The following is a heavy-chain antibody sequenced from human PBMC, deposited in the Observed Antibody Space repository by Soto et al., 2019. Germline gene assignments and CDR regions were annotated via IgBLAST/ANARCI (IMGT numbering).Heavy chain of an antibody. CDR1: GGSFSGYY. D-gene: IGHD3-3*01. Sequence: SETLSLTCAVYGGSFSGYYWSWIRQPPGKGLEWIGEINHSGSTNYNPSLKSRVTISVDTSKNQFSLKLSSVTAADTAVYYCARGRSEYDFWSGYRITYGMDVWGQGTTVTVSS. CDR3: ARGRSEYDFWSGYRITYGMDV. V-gene: IGHV4-34*01. J-gene: IGHJ6*02. CDR2: INHSGST.